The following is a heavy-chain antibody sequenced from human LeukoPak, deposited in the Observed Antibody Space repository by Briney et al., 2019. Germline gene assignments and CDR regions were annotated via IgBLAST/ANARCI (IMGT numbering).Heavy chain of an antibody. CDR3: ARDKSLDY. Sequence: SETLSLTCTVSVGSISSGDYYWSWIRQPPGKGLEWIGYISYTGDTYYNPSLKSRVTISVDTSKNQFSLKLSSVTAADTAVYYCARDKSLDYWGQGTLVTVSS. CDR2: ISYTGDT. J-gene: IGHJ4*02. CDR1: VGSISSGDYY. V-gene: IGHV4-30-4*08.